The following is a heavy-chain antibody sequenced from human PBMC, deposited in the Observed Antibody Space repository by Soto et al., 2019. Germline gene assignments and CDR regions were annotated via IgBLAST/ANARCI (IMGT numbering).Heavy chain of an antibody. V-gene: IGHV1-18*01. CDR2: ISPNNGNT. D-gene: IGHD3-16*01. Sequence: GASVKVSCKTSGYSFTTYDISWLRQAPGQRLEWMGWISPNNGNTNYAQKFQGRVTLTTDTSTRTAYLELRSLRVDDTAVYFCARGGGTSLFDPWGQGTLVTVSS. CDR3: ARGGGTSLFDP. CDR1: GYSFTTYD. J-gene: IGHJ5*02.